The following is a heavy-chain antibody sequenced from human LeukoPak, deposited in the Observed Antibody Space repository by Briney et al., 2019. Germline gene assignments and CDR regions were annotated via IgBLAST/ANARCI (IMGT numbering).Heavy chain of an antibody. CDR1: GYTFTSYD. Sequence: GASVKVSCKASGYTFTSYDINWVRQATGQGLEWMGWMNPNSGNTGYAQKFQGRVTTTRNTSISTAYMELSSLGSEDTAVYYCARFAKSIAARPRVYYYYMDVWGKGTTVTVSS. CDR2: MNPNSGNT. CDR3: ARFAKSIAARPRVYYYYMDV. V-gene: IGHV1-8*01. D-gene: IGHD6-6*01. J-gene: IGHJ6*03.